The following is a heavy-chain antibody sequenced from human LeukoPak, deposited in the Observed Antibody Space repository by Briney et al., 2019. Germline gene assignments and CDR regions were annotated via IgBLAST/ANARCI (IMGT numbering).Heavy chain of an antibody. CDR3: ARNRSRYSSTWGFDY. CDR2: ISYTGST. Sequence: SETLSLTCTVSGGSISSGDYYWSWIRQHPGKGLEWIGYISYTGSTYYNPSLKSRVTISADTSENQFSLKLSSVTAADTAVYYCARNRSRYSSTWGFDYWGQGTLVTVSS. V-gene: IGHV4-31*03. CDR1: GGSISSGDYY. J-gene: IGHJ4*02. D-gene: IGHD6-13*01.